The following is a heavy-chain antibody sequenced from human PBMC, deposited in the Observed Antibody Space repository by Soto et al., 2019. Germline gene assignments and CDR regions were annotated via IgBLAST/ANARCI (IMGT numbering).Heavy chain of an antibody. CDR1: GVTFSSET. Sequence: QVQLVQSGADVKKPGSSVKVSCQASGVTFSSETLGWVRQAPGQGLEWVGGIIPLFGTASYAQKFQGRVTSTADESTSTVYMELSSLRSDDTDVYFCATELGENPASPFDAWGQGTLVTVSS. CDR3: ATELGENPASPFDA. J-gene: IGHJ4*02. V-gene: IGHV1-69*01. CDR2: IIPLFGTA. D-gene: IGHD3-10*01.